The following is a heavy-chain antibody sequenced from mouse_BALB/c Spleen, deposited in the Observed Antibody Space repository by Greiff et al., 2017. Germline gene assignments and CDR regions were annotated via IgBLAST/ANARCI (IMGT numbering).Heavy chain of an antibody. CDR1: GFTFSSYG. CDR2: ISSGSSTS. CDR3: ASVRRGEMDD. J-gene: IGHJ4*01. V-gene: IGHV5-17*02. Sequence: EVHLVESGGGLVQPGGSRKLSCAASGFTFSSYGMHWVRQAPEKGLEWVAYISSGSSTSYYADTVKGRFTISVDNHKNTLFLQMTSLRSEDTAMYYCASVRRGEMDDWGQGTSVTVSS. D-gene: IGHD2-14*01.